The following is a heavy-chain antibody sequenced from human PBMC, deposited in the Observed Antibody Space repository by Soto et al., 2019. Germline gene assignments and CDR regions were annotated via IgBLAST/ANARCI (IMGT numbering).Heavy chain of an antibody. D-gene: IGHD6-6*01. Sequence: GGSLRLPCAASGFTFSSYDMHWVRQATGKGLEWVSAIGTAGDTYYPGSVKGRFTISRENAKNSLYLQMNSLRAEDTAVYYCARVNSSSGGFDYWGQGTLVTVSS. CDR2: IGTAGDT. CDR1: GFTFSSYD. J-gene: IGHJ4*02. V-gene: IGHV3-13*01. CDR3: ARVNSSSGGFDY.